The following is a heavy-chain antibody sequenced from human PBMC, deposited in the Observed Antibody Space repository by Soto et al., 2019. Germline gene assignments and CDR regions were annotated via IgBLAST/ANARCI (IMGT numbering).Heavy chain of an antibody. CDR1: GFTFSSYS. CDR3: ARDLSEVDTAMAAGGMDV. V-gene: IGHV3-21*01. J-gene: IGHJ6*02. CDR2: ISSSSSYI. D-gene: IGHD5-18*01. Sequence: NPGGSLRLSCAASGFTFSSYSMNWVRQAPGKGLEWVSSISSSSSYIYYADSVKGRFTISRDNAKNSLYLQMNSLRAEDTAVYYCARDLSEVDTAMAAGGMDVWGQGTTVTVSS.